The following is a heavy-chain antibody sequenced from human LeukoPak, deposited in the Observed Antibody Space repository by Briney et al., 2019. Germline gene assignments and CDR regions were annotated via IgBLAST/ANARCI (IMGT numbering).Heavy chain of an antibody. CDR3: ARDSYSYCSSTSCPMDY. V-gene: IGHV1-69*01. D-gene: IGHD2-2*01. J-gene: IGHJ4*02. CDR1: GGTFSSYA. Sequence: ASVKVSCKASGGTFSSYAISWVRQAPGQGLEWMGGIIPIFGTANYAQKFQGRVTITADESTSTAYMELSSLRSEDTAVYYCARDSYSYCSSTSCPMDYWGQGTLVTVSS. CDR2: IIPIFGTA.